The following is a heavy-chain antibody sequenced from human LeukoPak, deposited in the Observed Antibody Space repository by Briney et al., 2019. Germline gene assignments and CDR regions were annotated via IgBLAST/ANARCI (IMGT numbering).Heavy chain of an antibody. CDR3: ARGGLQFDY. CDR1: EFTFSSYW. D-gene: IGHD4-11*01. Sequence: GGSLRLSCEASEFTFSSYWMHWVRQAPGKGLVWVSRINTDGSRTSYADSVKGRFTISRDNAKNTLYLQMDSLRAEDTAVYYCARGGLQFDYWGQGTLVTVS. CDR2: INTDGSRT. J-gene: IGHJ4*02. V-gene: IGHV3-74*01.